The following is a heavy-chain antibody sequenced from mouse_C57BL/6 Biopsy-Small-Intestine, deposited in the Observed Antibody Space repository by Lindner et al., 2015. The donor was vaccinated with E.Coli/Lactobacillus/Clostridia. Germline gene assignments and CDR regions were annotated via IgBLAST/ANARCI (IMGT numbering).Heavy chain of an antibody. Sequence: VQLQESGPGLVKPSQTAFLTCTVTGISITTGNYRWSWIRQFPGNKLEWIGYIYYSGTITYNPSLTSRTTITRDTPKNQFLLEMNSLTAEDTATYYCARKAIYSNYWYFDVWGTGTTVTVSS. V-gene: IGHV3-5*01. CDR3: ARKAIYSNYWYFDV. CDR1: GISITTGNYR. CDR2: IYYSGTI. D-gene: IGHD2-5*01. J-gene: IGHJ1*03.